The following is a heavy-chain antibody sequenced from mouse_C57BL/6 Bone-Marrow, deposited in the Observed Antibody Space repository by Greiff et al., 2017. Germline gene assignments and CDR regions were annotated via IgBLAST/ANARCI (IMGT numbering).Heavy chain of an antibody. Sequence: VQLQQSGAELVKPGASVKLSCKASGYTFTSYWMHWVKQRPGRGLEWIGRIDPNSGGTKYNEKFKSKATLTVDQPSSTAYMQLSSLTSEDSAVYYCARRATMITTVYYYAMDYWGQGTSVTVSS. V-gene: IGHV1-72*01. CDR2: IDPNSGGT. J-gene: IGHJ4*01. CDR3: ARRATMITTVYYYAMDY. D-gene: IGHD2-4*01. CDR1: GYTFTSYW.